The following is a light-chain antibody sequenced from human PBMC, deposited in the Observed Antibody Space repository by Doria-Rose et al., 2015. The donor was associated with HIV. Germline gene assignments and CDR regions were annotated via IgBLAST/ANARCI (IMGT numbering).Light chain of an antibody. V-gene: IGKV3-20*01. J-gene: IGKJ1*01. Sequence: EIVLTQSPGTLSLSSGERATLSCRASQRFSSTYLAWYQQKPGQAPSLLIYDGSTRATGIPDRFSASASGTEFTLTINRLEPEDFALYYCHQYGTSWTFGQGTKVEI. CDR3: HQYGTSWT. CDR1: QRFSSTY. CDR2: DGS.